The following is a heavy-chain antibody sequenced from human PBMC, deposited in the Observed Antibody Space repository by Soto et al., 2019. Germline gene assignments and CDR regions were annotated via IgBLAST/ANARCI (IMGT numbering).Heavy chain of an antibody. Sequence: GESLKIACKGSVYSFTSYWISWVRQMPGKGLEWMGRIDPSDSYTNYSPSFQGHVTISADKSISTAYLQWSSLKASDTAMYYCARITPNYYGSGTDAFDIWGQGTMVTVSS. D-gene: IGHD3-10*01. CDR1: VYSFTSYW. CDR2: IDPSDSYT. J-gene: IGHJ3*02. CDR3: ARITPNYYGSGTDAFDI. V-gene: IGHV5-10-1*01.